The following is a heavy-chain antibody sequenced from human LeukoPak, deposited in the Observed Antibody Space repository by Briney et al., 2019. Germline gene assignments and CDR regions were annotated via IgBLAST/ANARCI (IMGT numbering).Heavy chain of an antibody. CDR1: GGSISSYY. J-gene: IGHJ5*02. Sequence: SETLSLTCTVSGGSISSYYWSWIRQPPGKGLEWIGYIYYSGSTNYNPSLKSRVTISVDKPKNQFSLKLSSETAADTAVYYCARDMEYSSGWPRGNWFDPWGQGTLVTVSS. V-gene: IGHV4-59*12. CDR3: ARDMEYSSGWPRGNWFDP. CDR2: IYYSGST. D-gene: IGHD6-19*01.